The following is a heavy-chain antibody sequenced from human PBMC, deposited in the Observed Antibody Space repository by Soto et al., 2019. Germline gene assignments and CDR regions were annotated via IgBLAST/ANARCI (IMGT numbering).Heavy chain of an antibody. J-gene: IGHJ6*02. CDR3: ARHLGYYFGSGGFEVYFYGMDA. V-gene: IGHV4-39*01. D-gene: IGHD3-10*01. CDR1: GGSISSSSHY. Sequence: SETLSLTCTVSGGSISSSSHYWGWIRQPPGKGLEWIGTIYYSGSTYYNPSLKSRVTISVDTSKNQFSLKLSSATAADSGVYYCARHLGYYFGSGGFEVYFYGMDAWGQGSTVT. CDR2: IYYSGST.